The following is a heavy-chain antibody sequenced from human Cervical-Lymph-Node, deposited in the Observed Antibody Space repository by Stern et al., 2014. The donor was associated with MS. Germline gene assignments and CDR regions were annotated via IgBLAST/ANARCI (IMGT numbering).Heavy chain of an antibody. J-gene: IGHJ4*02. CDR1: GFTFSDYY. D-gene: IGHD6-19*01. Sequence: DQLGESGGGLVKPGGSLRLACAASGFTFSDYYMSWIRQAPGKGLEWVSYISSSSSYTNYADSVKGRFTISRDNAKNSLYLQMNSLRAEDTAVYYCARPNSSGGGTLGDWGQGTLVTVSS. CDR3: ARPNSSGGGTLGD. CDR2: ISSSSSYT. V-gene: IGHV3-11*06.